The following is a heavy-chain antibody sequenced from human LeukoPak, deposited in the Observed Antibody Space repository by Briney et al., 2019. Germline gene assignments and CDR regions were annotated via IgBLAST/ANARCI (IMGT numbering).Heavy chain of an antibody. CDR2: IHPHGIF. V-gene: IGHV4-34*01. CDR3: ARGRDRSKAGDH. J-gene: IGHJ4*02. Sequence: TSETLSLTCDVSGGSCDDYYCSWIRQPPGKGLEWIGEIHPHGIFYYNSSLMSRVTISIDTSKSQFSLRLTSVTAADTAFYYCARGRDRSKAGDHWSQGSLVTVSS. CDR1: GGSCDDYY. D-gene: IGHD5-24*01.